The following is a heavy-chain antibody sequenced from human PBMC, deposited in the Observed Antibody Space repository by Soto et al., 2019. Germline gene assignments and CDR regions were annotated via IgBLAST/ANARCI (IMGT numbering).Heavy chain of an antibody. D-gene: IGHD6-13*01. V-gene: IGHV1-3*01. Sequence: EASVKVSCKASGYTFTSYGIHWVRQAPGQRLEWMGWINAANGDTKYSPKFQGRVTITRDTSASTAYMELSSVRSEDTAVYYCVRRHVSATGIDWFDPWGQGTLVTVSS. J-gene: IGHJ5*02. CDR3: VRRHVSATGIDWFDP. CDR2: INAANGDT. CDR1: GYTFTSYG.